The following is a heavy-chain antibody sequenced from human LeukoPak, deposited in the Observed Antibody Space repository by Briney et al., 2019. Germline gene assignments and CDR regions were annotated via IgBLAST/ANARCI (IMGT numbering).Heavy chain of an antibody. CDR1: GGSISSYY. CDR2: IYYSGST. CDR3: AREGGIAVAGMVD. J-gene: IGHJ4*02. V-gene: IGHV4-59*01. Sequence: SETLSLTCTVSGGSISSYYWSWTRQPPGKGLEWIGYIYYSGSTNYNPSLKSRVTISVDTSKNQFSLKLSSVTAADTAVYYCAREGGIAVAGMVDWGQGTLVTVSS. D-gene: IGHD6-19*01.